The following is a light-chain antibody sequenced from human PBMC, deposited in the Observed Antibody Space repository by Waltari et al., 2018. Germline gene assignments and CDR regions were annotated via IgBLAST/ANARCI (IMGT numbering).Light chain of an antibody. CDR1: SNNVCNQG. V-gene: IGLV10-54*04. Sequence: QAGLTQPPSVSKDLRQTVTLTCAADSNNVCNQGAAWLQQHQGHPPKLLSYRDNNRPSGISERFSASRSGNTASLTITGLQPEDEADYYCSAWDTSLYVWVFGGGTKVTVL. CDR2: RDN. CDR3: SAWDTSLYVWV. J-gene: IGLJ3*02.